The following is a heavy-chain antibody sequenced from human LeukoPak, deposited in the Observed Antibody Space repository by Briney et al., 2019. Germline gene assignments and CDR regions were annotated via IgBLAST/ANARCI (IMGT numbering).Heavy chain of an antibody. J-gene: IGHJ4*02. D-gene: IGHD3-22*01. Sequence: SETLSLTCAVYGGSFSGYYWSWIRQPPGKGLEWIGEINHSGSTNYNPSLKSRVTISVDTSKNQFSLKLSSVTAEDTAVYYCAGDYYDSSGTIDYWGQGTLVTVSS. CDR1: GGSFSGYY. CDR3: AGDYYDSSGTIDY. CDR2: INHSGST. V-gene: IGHV4-34*01.